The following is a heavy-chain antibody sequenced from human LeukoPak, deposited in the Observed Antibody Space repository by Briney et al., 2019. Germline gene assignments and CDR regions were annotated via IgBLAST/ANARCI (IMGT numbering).Heavy chain of an antibody. CDR2: INHSGST. D-gene: IGHD2-15*01. J-gene: IGHJ4*02. CDR1: GGSFSGYY. V-gene: IGHV4-34*01. Sequence: SETLSLTCAVYGGSFSGYYWSWIRQPPGKGLEWIGEINHSGSTYYNPSLKSRVTISVDTSKNQFSLKLSSVTAADTAVYYCARKLLVATKSYFDYWGQGTLVTVSS. CDR3: ARKLLVATKSYFDY.